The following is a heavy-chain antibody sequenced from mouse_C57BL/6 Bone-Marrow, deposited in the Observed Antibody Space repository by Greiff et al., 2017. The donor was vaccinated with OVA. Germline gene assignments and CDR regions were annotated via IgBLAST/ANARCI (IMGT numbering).Heavy chain of an antibody. Sequence: VQLQQSGPELVKPGASVKISCKASGYTFTDYYINWVKQRPGQGLEWIGWIFPGSGSTYYNEKFKGKATLTVDKSSSTAYMLLSSLTSEDSAVYFCASPSYGSRRTWFAYWGQGTLVTVSA. CDR1: GYTFTDYY. D-gene: IGHD1-1*01. CDR2: IFPGSGST. CDR3: ASPSYGSRRTWFAY. V-gene: IGHV1-75*01. J-gene: IGHJ3*01.